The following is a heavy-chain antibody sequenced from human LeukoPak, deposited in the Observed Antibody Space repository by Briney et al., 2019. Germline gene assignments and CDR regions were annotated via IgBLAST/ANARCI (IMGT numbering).Heavy chain of an antibody. V-gene: IGHV1-8*01. CDR3: ARATSIAARRGYYYYYMDV. CDR2: MNPNSGNT. J-gene: IGHJ6*03. D-gene: IGHD6-6*01. Sequence: ASVKVSCKASGYTFTSYDINWVRQATGQGPEWMGWMNPNSGNTGYAQKFQGRVTMTRNTSISTAYMELSSLRSEDTAVYYCARATSIAARRGYYYYYMDVWGKGTTVTVSS. CDR1: GYTFTSYD.